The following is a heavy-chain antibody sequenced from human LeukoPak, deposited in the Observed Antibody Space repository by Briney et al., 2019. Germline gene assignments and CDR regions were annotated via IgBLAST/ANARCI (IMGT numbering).Heavy chain of an antibody. CDR1: GYTFTSYY. V-gene: IGHV1-46*01. D-gene: IGHD3-16*01. Sequence: ASVKVSCKASGYTFTSYYLHWVRQAPGQGLEWMGIINPIDGNPSYSQGFQSRVTMTRDMSSSTVFMELSSLISDDTAVYYCARVRQGPVIDYWGQGTLVTVSS. J-gene: IGHJ4*02. CDR2: INPIDGNP. CDR3: ARVRQGPVIDY.